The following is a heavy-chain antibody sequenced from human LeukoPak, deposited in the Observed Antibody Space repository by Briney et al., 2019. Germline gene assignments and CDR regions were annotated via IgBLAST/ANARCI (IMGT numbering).Heavy chain of an antibody. CDR2: IYHSGST. V-gene: IGHV4-31*03. D-gene: IGHD3-22*01. Sequence: PSETLSLTCTVSGGSISGGGYYWTWIRQHPGKGLEWIGYIYHSGSTIYNPSLKSRVTISVDTSKNQFSLKLSSVTAADTAVYYCARAGYDSSGYYTYYFDCWGQGTLVTVSS. J-gene: IGHJ4*02. CDR1: GGSISGGGYY. CDR3: ARAGYDSSGYYTYYFDC.